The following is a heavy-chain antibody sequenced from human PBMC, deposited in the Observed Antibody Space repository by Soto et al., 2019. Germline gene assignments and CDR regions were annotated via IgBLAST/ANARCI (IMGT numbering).Heavy chain of an antibody. CDR2: FDPEDGET. Sequence: ASVKVSCKVSGYTLTELSMHWVRQAPGKGLEWMGGFDPEDGETIYAQKFQGRVTMTEDTSTDTAYMELSSLRPEDTAVYYCAAFNYDILTGYYKLQFDYWGQGTLVTVSS. V-gene: IGHV1-24*01. J-gene: IGHJ4*02. CDR1: GYTLTELS. D-gene: IGHD3-9*01. CDR3: AAFNYDILTGYYKLQFDY.